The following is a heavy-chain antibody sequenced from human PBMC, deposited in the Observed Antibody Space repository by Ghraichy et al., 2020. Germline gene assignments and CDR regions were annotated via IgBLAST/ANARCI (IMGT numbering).Heavy chain of an antibody. J-gene: IGHJ6*02. CDR3: AKSEFSSNIYGMDV. CDR1: GGSISSYY. V-gene: IGHV4-4*07. Sequence: SETLSLTCTVSGGSISSYYWSWIRQPAGKGLEWIGRIHISGTTNYNPSLRSRVTMSVETSKNQFSLRLTSMTAADTAVYYCAKSEFSSNIYGMDVWGQGTTVTVSS. D-gene: IGHD6-6*01. CDR2: IHISGTT.